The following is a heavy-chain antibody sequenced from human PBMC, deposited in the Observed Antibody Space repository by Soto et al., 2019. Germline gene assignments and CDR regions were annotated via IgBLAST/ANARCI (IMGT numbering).Heavy chain of an antibody. CDR2: ISGSGGST. D-gene: IGHD6-19*01. V-gene: IGHV3-23*01. J-gene: IGHJ4*02. CDR1: GFTFSSYA. CDR3: AKDHEAVYYFDY. Sequence: GGSRRLSCAASGFTFSSYAMSWVRQAPGKGLEWVSAISGSGGSTYYADSVKGRFTISRDNSKNTLYLQMNSLRAEDTAVYYCAKDHEAVYYFDYWGQGTLVTVSS.